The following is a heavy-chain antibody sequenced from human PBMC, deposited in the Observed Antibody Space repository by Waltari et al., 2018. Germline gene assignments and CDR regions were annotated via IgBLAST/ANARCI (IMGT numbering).Heavy chain of an antibody. V-gene: IGHV1-3*01. J-gene: IGHJ5*02. CDR2: INAGNGNT. Sequence: QVQLVQSGAEVKKPGASVKVSCKASGYTFTGYYMHWVGQAPGQGLEWMVRINAGNGNTKYSQKFHGRVTITRDTSASTAYMELSSLRSEDTAVYYCARSGGYCSSTSCYRPFDPWGQGTLVTVSS. CDR3: ARSGGYCSSTSCYRPFDP. CDR1: GYTFTGYY. D-gene: IGHD2-2*02.